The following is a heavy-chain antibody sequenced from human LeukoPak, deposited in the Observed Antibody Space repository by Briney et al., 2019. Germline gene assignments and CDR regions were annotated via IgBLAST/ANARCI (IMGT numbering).Heavy chain of an antibody. D-gene: IGHD1-26*01. CDR3: ARRVGATSFDY. CDR1: GDSISSSNW. J-gene: IGHJ4*02. V-gene: IGHV4-39*01. CDR2: IYYSGST. Sequence: SETLSLTCDVSGDSISSSNWWNWVRQPPGKGLEWIGSIYYSGSTYYNPSLKSRVTISVDTSKNQFSLKLSSVTAADTAVYYCARRVGATSFDYWGQGTLVTVSS.